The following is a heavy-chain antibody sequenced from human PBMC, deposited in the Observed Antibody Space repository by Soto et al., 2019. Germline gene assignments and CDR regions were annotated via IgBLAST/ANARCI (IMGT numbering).Heavy chain of an antibody. Sequence: PTQTLSLTCTVSGGSISMYDWSWIRQPPGKGLEWIGYIYYSGSTNYNPSLKSRVTISVDTSKNQFSLKLSSVTAADTAVYYCARQDYDFWSGYALNYWGQGTLVTVS. D-gene: IGHD3-3*01. CDR1: GGSISMYD. CDR3: ARQDYDFWSGYALNY. J-gene: IGHJ4*02. V-gene: IGHV4-59*01. CDR2: IYYSGST.